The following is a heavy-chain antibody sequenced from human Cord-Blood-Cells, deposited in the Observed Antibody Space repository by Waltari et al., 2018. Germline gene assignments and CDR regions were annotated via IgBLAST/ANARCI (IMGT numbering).Heavy chain of an antibody. CDR3: ATGGSSWYWYFDL. Sequence: ELSMHWVRQAPGKGLEWMGGFDPEDGETIYAQKFQGRVTMTEDTSTDTAYMELSSLRSEDTAVYYCATGGSSWYWYFDLWGRGTLVTVSS. CDR2: FDPEDGET. CDR1: ELS. V-gene: IGHV1-24*01. D-gene: IGHD6-13*01. J-gene: IGHJ2*01.